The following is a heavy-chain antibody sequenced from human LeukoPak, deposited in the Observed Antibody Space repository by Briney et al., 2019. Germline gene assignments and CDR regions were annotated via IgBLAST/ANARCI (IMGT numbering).Heavy chain of an antibody. Sequence: ASVKVSCKASGYTFTGYYMHWVRQAPGQGLEWMGWTNPNSGGTNYAQKFQGRVTMTRDTSISTAYMELSRLRSDDTAVYYCARDSTRTQRGSGGYWGQGTLVTVSS. CDR3: ARDSTRTQRGSGGY. J-gene: IGHJ4*02. CDR1: GYTFTGYY. V-gene: IGHV1-2*02. CDR2: TNPNSGGT. D-gene: IGHD5-12*01.